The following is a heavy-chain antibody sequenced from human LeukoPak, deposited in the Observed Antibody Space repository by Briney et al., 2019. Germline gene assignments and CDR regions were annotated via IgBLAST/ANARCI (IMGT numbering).Heavy chain of an antibody. Sequence: SSETLSLTCAVYGGSFSGYYWSWIRQPPGKGLEWIGEINHSGSTNYNPSLKSRVTISVDTSKNQFSLKLSSVTAADTAVYYCESGSSSWYRGRWFDPWGQGTLVTVSS. CDR1: GGSFSGYY. CDR2: INHSGST. V-gene: IGHV4-34*01. J-gene: IGHJ5*02. CDR3: ESGSSSWYRGRWFDP. D-gene: IGHD6-13*01.